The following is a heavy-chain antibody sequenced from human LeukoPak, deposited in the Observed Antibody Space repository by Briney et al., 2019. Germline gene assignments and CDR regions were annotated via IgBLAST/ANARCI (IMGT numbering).Heavy chain of an antibody. D-gene: IGHD3-10*01. CDR2: IYYSGST. J-gene: IGHJ6*02. CDR1: GGSISSYY. Sequence: SETLSLTCTASGGSISSYYWSWIRQPPGKGLEWIGYIYYSGSTHYNPSLKSRVTISVDTSKTQFSLKLSSVPAADTAVYYCARDPYYYGSGSYYPPPRGMDVWGQGTTVTVSS. V-gene: IGHV4-59*01. CDR3: ARDPYYYGSGSYYPPPRGMDV.